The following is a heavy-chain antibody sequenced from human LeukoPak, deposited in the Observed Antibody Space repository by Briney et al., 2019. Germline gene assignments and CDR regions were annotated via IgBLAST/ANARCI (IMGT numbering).Heavy chain of an antibody. V-gene: IGHV4-59*02. CDR2: IYFSGST. CDR3: ARAPGSGWYAFDS. J-gene: IGHJ4*02. CDR1: GGSVSSYY. Sequence: PSETLSLTCTVSGGSVSSYYWSWIRQPPGEGLEWIGYIYFSGSTNYNPSLKSRVTILVETSKNQFSLKLNSVTAADTAVYYCARAPGSGWYAFDSWGQGTLVTVSS. D-gene: IGHD6-19*01.